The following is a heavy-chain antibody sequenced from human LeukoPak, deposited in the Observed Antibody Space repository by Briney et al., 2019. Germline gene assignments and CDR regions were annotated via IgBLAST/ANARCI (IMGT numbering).Heavy chain of an antibody. J-gene: IGHJ6*02. CDR1: GFTFSSYA. Sequence: AGGSLRLSCAASGFTFSSYAMHWVRQAPGKGLEWVAVISYDGSNKYYADSVKGRFTISRGNSKNTLYLQMNSLRAEDTAVYYCARGIGSGSSPYYYGMDVWGQGTTVTVSS. CDR3: ARGIGSGSSPYYYGMDV. D-gene: IGHD3-10*01. V-gene: IGHV3-30-3*01. CDR2: ISYDGSNK.